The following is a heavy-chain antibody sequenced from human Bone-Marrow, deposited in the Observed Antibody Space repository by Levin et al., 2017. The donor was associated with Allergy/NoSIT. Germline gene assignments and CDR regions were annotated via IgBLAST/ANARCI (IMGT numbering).Heavy chain of an antibody. V-gene: IGHV5-51*01. CDR1: GYSFTSYW. D-gene: IGHD6-13*01. J-gene: IGHJ5*02. Sequence: PGGSLRLSCKGSGYSFTSYWIGWVRQMPGKGLEWIGSIYPGDSDTRYSPSFQGQVTISADKSISTAYLQRSSLKASDTAMYYCARQACSSNCLRGFDPWGQGTLVTVSS. CDR2: IYPGDSDT. CDR3: ARQACSSNCLRGFDP.